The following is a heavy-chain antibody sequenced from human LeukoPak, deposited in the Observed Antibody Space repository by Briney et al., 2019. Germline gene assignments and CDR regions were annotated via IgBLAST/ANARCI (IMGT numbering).Heavy chain of an antibody. Sequence: GESLKISYKGSGYSFTSYWIGWVRQMPGKGLEWMGIIYPGDSDTRYSPSFQGQVTISADKSISTAYLQWSSLKASDTAMYYCARVDYDFWSGYYPFAYYYYGMDVWGQGTTVTVSS. CDR2: IYPGDSDT. CDR3: ARVDYDFWSGYYPFAYYYYGMDV. CDR1: GYSFTSYW. D-gene: IGHD3-3*01. V-gene: IGHV5-51*01. J-gene: IGHJ6*02.